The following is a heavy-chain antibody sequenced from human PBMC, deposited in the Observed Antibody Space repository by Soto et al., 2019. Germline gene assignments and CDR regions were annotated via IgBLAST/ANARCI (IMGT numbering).Heavy chain of an antibody. CDR2: INPNSGGT. CDR3: ATPLYCSSTSCYTDYYYYGMDV. V-gene: IGHV1-2*02. J-gene: IGHJ6*02. D-gene: IGHD2-2*02. Sequence: GASVKVSCKASGYTFTGYYMHWVRQAPGQGLEWMGWINPNSGGTNYAQKFQGRVTMTRDTSISTAYMELSRLRSDDTAVYYCATPLYCSSTSCYTDYYYYGMDVWGQGTTVTVSS. CDR1: GYTFTGYY.